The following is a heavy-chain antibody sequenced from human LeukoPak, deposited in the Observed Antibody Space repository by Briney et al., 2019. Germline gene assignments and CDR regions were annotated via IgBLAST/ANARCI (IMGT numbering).Heavy chain of an antibody. CDR2: ISSSSSYI. CDR3: ARGPGPAAVYYFDY. J-gene: IGHJ4*02. D-gene: IGHD6-25*01. V-gene: IGHV3-21*01. Sequence: GGSLRLSCAASGFTFSSYGMSWVRQAPGKGLEWVSSISSSSSYIYYADSVKGRFTISRDNAKNSLYLQMNSLRAEDTAVYYCARGPGPAAVYYFDYWGQGTLVTVSS. CDR1: GFTFSSYG.